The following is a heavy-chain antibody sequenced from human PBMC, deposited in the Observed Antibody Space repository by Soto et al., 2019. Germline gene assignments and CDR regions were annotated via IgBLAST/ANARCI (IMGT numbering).Heavy chain of an antibody. J-gene: IGHJ4*02. V-gene: IGHV4-31*03. CDR3: ARDKITGLFDY. D-gene: IGHD2-8*02. CDR2: IYFSVST. CDR1: GGSISSNCYC. Sequence: SETLSLTCTVSGGSISSNCYCWGWLRQPPGKGLEWIGYIYFSVSTYYNPSLKSRVTISVDTSKNQFSLKLSSVTAADTAVYYCARDKITGLFDYWGQGTLVTVSS.